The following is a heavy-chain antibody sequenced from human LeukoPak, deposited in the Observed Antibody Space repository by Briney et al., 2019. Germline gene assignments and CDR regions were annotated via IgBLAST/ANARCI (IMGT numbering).Heavy chain of an antibody. CDR1: GFTFSSCS. V-gene: IGHV3-48*01. D-gene: IGHD6-19*01. J-gene: IGHJ4*02. CDR2: ISSSSSSM. CDR3: ARAQWLVQGYYFDY. Sequence: GGSLRLSCAASGFTFSSCSMSWVRQAPGKGLEWVSYISSSSSSMYYADSVKGRFTISRDNAKNSLYLQMNSLRAEDTAVYYCARAQWLVQGYYFDYWGQGTLVTVSS.